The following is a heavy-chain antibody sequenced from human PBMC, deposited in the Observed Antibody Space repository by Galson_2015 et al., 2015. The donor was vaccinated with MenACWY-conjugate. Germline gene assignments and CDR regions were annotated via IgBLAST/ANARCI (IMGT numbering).Heavy chain of an antibody. D-gene: IGHD3-10*01. Sequence: SLRLSCAASGFTFSIYSMNWVRQAPGKGLEWLSYISSSSSSIYYADSVKGRFTISRDNAKSSLYLQMNSLRAEDTAVYFCARGRRGPDYWGQGTLVTVSS. J-gene: IGHJ4*02. CDR3: ARGRRGPDY. CDR2: ISSSSSSI. V-gene: IGHV3-48*04. CDR1: GFTFSIYS.